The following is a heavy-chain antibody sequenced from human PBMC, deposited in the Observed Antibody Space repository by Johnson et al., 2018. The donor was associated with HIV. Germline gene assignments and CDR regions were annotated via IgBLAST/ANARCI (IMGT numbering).Heavy chain of an antibody. CDR2: IYSGGST. D-gene: IGHD3-22*01. V-gene: IGHV3-NL1*01. Sequence: QEQLVESGGGVVQPGRSLRLSCAASGFTFSSYAMHWVRQAPGKGLEWVSVIYSGGSTYYADSVKGRFTISRDNSKNTVYLQMNSLRPEDTAVYYCSSPWYYEMYAFDIWGQGTLVTVSS. CDR3: SSPWYYEMYAFDI. CDR1: GFTFSSYA. J-gene: IGHJ3*02.